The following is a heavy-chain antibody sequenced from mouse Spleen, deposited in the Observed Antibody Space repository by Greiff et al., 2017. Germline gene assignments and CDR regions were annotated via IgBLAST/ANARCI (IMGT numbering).Heavy chain of an antibody. CDR2: INPYNGGT. CDR3: ARKGNRYAMDY. V-gene: IGHV1-19*01. CDR1: GYTFTDYY. Sequence: VQLQQSGPVLVKPGASVKMSCKASGYTFTDYYMNWVKQSHGKSLEWIGVINPYNGGTSYNQKFKGKATLTVDKSSSTAYMELNSLTSEDSAVYYCARKGNRYAMDYWGQGTSVTVSS. J-gene: IGHJ4*01. D-gene: IGHD2-1*01.